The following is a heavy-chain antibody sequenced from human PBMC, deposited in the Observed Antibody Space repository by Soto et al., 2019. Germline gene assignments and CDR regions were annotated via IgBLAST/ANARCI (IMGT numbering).Heavy chain of an antibody. V-gene: IGHV1-46*01. J-gene: IGHJ4*02. CDR3: ARSYYYDSSGQYYFDY. CDR1: GYTFTSYY. Sequence: ASVKVSCKASGYTFTSYYMHWVRQAPGQGLEWMGIINPSGGSTSYAQKFQGRVTMTRDTSTSTVYMELSSLRSEDTAVYYCARSYYYDSSGQYYFDYWGQGTLVTVSS. CDR2: INPSGGST. D-gene: IGHD3-22*01.